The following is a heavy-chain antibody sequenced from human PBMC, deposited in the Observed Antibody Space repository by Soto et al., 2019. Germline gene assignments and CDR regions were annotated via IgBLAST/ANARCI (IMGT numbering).Heavy chain of an antibody. CDR1: GGAFGSYS. J-gene: IGHJ6*02. D-gene: IGHD4-17*01. CDR2: INPSLGIP. CDR3: ARGGAYGADQLYV. V-gene: IGHV1-69*02. Sequence: QVQLVQSGAEVKKPGSSVKVSCEASGGAFGSYSITWVRQAPGQGLEWMGRINPSLGIPDYAQKFQGRGVMTADKSTSTGYMELTSLKSDDTAADYCARGGAYGADQLYVWGQGTTVTVSS.